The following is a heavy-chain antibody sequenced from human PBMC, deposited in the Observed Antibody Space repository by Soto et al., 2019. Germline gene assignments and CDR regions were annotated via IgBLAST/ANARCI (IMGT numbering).Heavy chain of an antibody. CDR3: ASRTPGIAAAGNDFYYYGMDV. Sequence: GASVKVSCKASGGTFSSYAISWVRQAPGQGLEWMGGIIPIFGTANYAQKFQGRVTITADESTSTAYMELSSLRSEDTAVYYCASRTPGIAAAGNDFYYYGMDVWGQGTTVTVSS. CDR1: GGTFSSYA. D-gene: IGHD6-13*01. CDR2: IIPIFGTA. J-gene: IGHJ6*02. V-gene: IGHV1-69*13.